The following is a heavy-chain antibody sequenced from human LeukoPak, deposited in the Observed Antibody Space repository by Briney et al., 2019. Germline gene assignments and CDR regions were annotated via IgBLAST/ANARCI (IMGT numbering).Heavy chain of an antibody. CDR2: IYYSGST. CDR1: GGSISSSSYY. CDR3: ARLRSWHYDILTGYYIPDAFDI. J-gene: IGHJ3*02. V-gene: IGHV4-39*01. Sequence: SETLSLTCTVSGGSISSSSYYWGWIRQPPGKGLEWIGSIYYSGSTYYNPSLKSRVTISVDTSKNQFSLKLSSVTAADTAVYYCARLRSWHYDILTGYYIPDAFDIWGQGTMVTVSS. D-gene: IGHD3-9*01.